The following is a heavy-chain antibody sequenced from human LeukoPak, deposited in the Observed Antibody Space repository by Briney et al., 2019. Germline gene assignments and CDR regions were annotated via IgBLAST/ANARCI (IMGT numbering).Heavy chain of an antibody. V-gene: IGHV1-2*02. D-gene: IGHD5-24*01. Sequence: ASVKVSCKASGYTFTSYGISWVRQAPGQGLEWMGWINPNSGGTNYAQKFQGRVTMTRDTSISTAYMELSRLRSDDTAVYYCARDTLKGVEMATHWPDWGQGTLVTVSS. J-gene: IGHJ4*02. CDR1: GYTFTSYG. CDR2: INPNSGGT. CDR3: ARDTLKGVEMATHWPD.